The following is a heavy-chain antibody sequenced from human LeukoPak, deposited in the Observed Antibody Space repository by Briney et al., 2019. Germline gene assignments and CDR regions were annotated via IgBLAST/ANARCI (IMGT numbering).Heavy chain of an antibody. CDR1: GGTFSSYA. D-gene: IGHD4-17*01. CDR2: IIPIFGTT. J-gene: IGHJ6*03. V-gene: IGHV1-69*13. CDR3: ATESDYGYYYYMDV. Sequence: WASVKVSCKASGGTFSSYAISWVRQAPGQGLEWMGGIIPIFGTTNYAHRFQGSVTITADESTSTAYMELNSLKSEDTAVYYCATESDYGYYYYMDVWGKGTTVTIAS.